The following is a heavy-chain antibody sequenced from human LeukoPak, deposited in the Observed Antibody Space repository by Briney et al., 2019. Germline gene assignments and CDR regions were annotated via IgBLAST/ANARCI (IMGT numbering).Heavy chain of an antibody. CDR1: GFTFSNAW. J-gene: IGHJ4*02. D-gene: IGHD3-22*01. CDR2: IKSKTDGGTT. Sequence: GGSLRLSCAASGFTFSNAWMSWVRQAPGKGLEWVGRIKSKTDGGTTDYAAPVKGRFTISRDDSKNTLYLQMNSLKTEDTAVYYCTTTHYYDSSGHFFPPVDYWSQGTLVTVSS. CDR3: TTTHYYDSSGHFFPPVDY. V-gene: IGHV3-15*01.